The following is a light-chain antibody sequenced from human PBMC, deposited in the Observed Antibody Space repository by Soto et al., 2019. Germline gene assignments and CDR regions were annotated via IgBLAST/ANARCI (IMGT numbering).Light chain of an antibody. V-gene: IGLV1-44*01. CDR2: IND. J-gene: IGLJ3*02. Sequence: QAVVTQPPSASGTPGQRVTISCSGSNSNIGSNAVNWYQQLPGTAPKLLIYINDQRPSGVPDRFSGSKSGTSASLAISGLQSEDEADYYCAAWDDSLNAWVFGGGTQLTVL. CDR3: AAWDDSLNAWV. CDR1: NSNIGSNA.